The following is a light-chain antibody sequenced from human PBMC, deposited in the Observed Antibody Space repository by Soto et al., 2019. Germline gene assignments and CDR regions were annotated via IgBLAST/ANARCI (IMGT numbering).Light chain of an antibody. CDR1: QSVSSSY. V-gene: IGKV3D-20*02. J-gene: IGKJ1*01. CDR3: QQRFNSWT. CDR2: GAS. Sequence: EIVLTQSPGTLSLSPGERATLSCRASQSVSSSYLAWYQQKPGQAPRLLIYGASSRATGIPDRFSGSGSGTEFTLTISSLQSEDFAVYYCQQRFNSWTFGQGTKVDI.